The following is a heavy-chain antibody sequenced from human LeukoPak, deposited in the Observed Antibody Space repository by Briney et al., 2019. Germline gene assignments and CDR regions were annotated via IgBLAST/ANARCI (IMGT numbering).Heavy chain of an antibody. V-gene: IGHV3-23*01. J-gene: IGHJ4*02. CDR3: AKSRRFWSGPDY. D-gene: IGHD3-3*01. Sequence: RAGGSLRLSCAASGFTFSSYAMSWVRQAPGKGLEWVSAISGSGGSTYYADSVKGWFTISRDNSKDTLYLQMNSLRAEDTAVYYCAKSRRFWSGPDYWGQGTLVTVSS. CDR1: GFTFSSYA. CDR2: ISGSGGST.